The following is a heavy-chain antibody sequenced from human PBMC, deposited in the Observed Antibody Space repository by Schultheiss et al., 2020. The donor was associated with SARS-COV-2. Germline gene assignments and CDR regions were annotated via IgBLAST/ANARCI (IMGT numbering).Heavy chain of an antibody. CDR3: ARGYCSGGSCYCLDY. CDR2: ISTNGLRT. D-gene: IGHD2-15*01. CDR1: GFTFSHYG. Sequence: GESLKISCAVSGFTFSHYGFHWVRQAPGKGLEYVSGISTNGLRTYYASSVKGRFSISRDHSKDTVNLQMGSLTPEDTAVYYCARGYCSGGSCYCLDYWGQGTLVTVSS. V-gene: IGHV3-64*01. J-gene: IGHJ4*02.